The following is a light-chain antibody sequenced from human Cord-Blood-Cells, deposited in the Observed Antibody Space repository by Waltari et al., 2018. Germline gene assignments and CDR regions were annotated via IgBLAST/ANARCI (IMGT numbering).Light chain of an antibody. CDR2: YAS. CDR3: QQRSNWLT. V-gene: IGKV3-11*01. J-gene: IGKJ4*01. Sequence: EIVLTQSPATLSLSPGERATLSCRASQSVSSYLAWYQQKPGQAPRLLIYYASNRATGSPARFGGSGSGTDFTLTISSLEPEEFAVYYCQQRSNWLTFGGGTKVEIK. CDR1: QSVSSY.